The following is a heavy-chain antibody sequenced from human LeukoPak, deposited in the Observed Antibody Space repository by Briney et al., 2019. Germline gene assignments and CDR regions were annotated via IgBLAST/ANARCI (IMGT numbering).Heavy chain of an antibody. D-gene: IGHD5-12*01. Sequence: GSLKLSCAASGFPFSRYSMNRVRPAPGKGLEWVSSISSSSSYIYYADSVKGRFTISRDNAKNSLYLQMNSLRAEDTAVYYCASQDRGGYDGPVDYWGQGTLVTVSS. CDR1: GFPFSRYS. V-gene: IGHV3-21*01. J-gene: IGHJ4*02. CDR2: ISSSSSYI. CDR3: ASQDRGGYDGPVDY.